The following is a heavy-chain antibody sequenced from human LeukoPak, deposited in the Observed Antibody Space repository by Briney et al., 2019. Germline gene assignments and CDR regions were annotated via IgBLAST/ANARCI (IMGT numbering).Heavy chain of an antibody. CDR3: AKDRGGSGSYYITDAFDI. V-gene: IGHV3-23*01. J-gene: IGHJ3*02. CDR2: ISGSGGST. CDR1: GFTFSSYA. Sequence: GGPLRLSCAASGFTFSSYAMSWVRQAPGKGLEWVSAISGSGGSTYYADSVKGRFTISRDNSKNTLYLQMNSLRAEDTAVYYCAKDRGGSGSYYITDAFDIWGQGTMVTVSS. D-gene: IGHD3-10*01.